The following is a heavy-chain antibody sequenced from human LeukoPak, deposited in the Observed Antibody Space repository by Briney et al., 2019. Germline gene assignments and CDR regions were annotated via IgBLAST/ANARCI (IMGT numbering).Heavy chain of an antibody. J-gene: IGHJ5*02. V-gene: IGHV1-69*06. Sequence: SVKVSCKASGGTLSSYAISWVRQAPGQGLEWMRGIIPIFGTANYAQKFQGRVTITADKSTSTAYMELSSLRSEDTAVYYCARDGGYVSNWFDPWGQGTLVTVSS. CDR3: ARDGGYVSNWFDP. CDR1: GGTLSSYA. CDR2: IIPIFGTA. D-gene: IGHD5-12*01.